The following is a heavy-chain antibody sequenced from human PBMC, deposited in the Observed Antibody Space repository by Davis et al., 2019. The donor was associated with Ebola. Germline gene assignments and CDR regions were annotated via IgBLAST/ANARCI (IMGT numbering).Heavy chain of an antibody. D-gene: IGHD6-19*01. V-gene: IGHV4-39*07. J-gene: IGHJ5*02. Sequence: PSETLSLTCTVSGGSISTTSYNWVWVRQPPGKGLEWIGSIDYSATTRYNPSLKSRVTISRDTSKNQFSLNLTSVSAADTAVYYCASGVYDNGWYRWFDPWGQGTLVTVSS. CDR2: IDYSATT. CDR3: ASGVYDNGWYRWFDP. CDR1: GGSISTTSYN.